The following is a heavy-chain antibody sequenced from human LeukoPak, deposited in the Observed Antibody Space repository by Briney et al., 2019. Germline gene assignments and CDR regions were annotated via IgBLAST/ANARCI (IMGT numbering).Heavy chain of an antibody. CDR1: GGTFSSYA. CDR2: IIPIFGTA. D-gene: IGHD4-17*01. CDR3: ASGPGAYGDFDY. V-gene: IGHV1-69*06. Sequence: VASVKVSCKASGGTFSSYAISWVRQAPGQGLEWMGGIIPIFGTANYAQKFQGRVTITADKSTSTAYMELSSLRSEDTAVYYCASGPGAYGDFDYWGQGTLVTVSS. J-gene: IGHJ4*02.